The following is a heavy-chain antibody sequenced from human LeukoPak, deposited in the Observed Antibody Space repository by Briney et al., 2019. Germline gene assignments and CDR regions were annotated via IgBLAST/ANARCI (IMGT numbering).Heavy chain of an antibody. CDR1: GRPISSGGYP. V-gene: IGHV4-30-2*01. CDR3: ARARADGYGGYYYYYGMDV. CDR2: IYHSGST. J-gene: IGHJ6*02. Sequence: SETLSLTCAVSGRPISSGGYPWSWIRQPPGKGLEWIGYIYHSGSTYYNPSLKSRVTISVDRSKNQFSLKLSSVTAADTAVYYCARARADGYGGYYYYYGMDVWGQGTTVTVSS. D-gene: IGHD5-24*01.